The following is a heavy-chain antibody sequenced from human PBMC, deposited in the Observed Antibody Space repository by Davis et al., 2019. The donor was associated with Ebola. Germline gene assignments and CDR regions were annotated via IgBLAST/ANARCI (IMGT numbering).Heavy chain of an antibody. Sequence: MPSETLSLTCAVYGGSFSGYYWSWIRQPPGKGLEWIGEINHSGSTNYNPSLKSRVTISVDTSKNQFSLKLSSVTAADTAVYYCARDDGGSYWRGFDYWGQGTLVTVSS. CDR3: ARDDGGSYWRGFDY. J-gene: IGHJ4*02. CDR2: INHSGST. CDR1: GGSFSGYY. D-gene: IGHD1-26*01. V-gene: IGHV4-34*01.